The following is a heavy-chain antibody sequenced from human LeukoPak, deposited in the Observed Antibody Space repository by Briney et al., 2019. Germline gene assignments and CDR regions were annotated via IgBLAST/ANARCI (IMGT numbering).Heavy chain of an antibody. CDR1: GGSFSGYY. V-gene: IGHV4-34*01. J-gene: IGHJ5*02. CDR2: INHSGST. D-gene: IGHD3-3*01. CDR3: ARGMSGSASNWFDP. Sequence: SETLSPTCAVYGGSFSGYYWSWIRQPPGKGLEWIGEINHSGSTNYNPSLKSRVTISVDTSKNQFSLKLSSVTAADTAVYYCARGMSGSASNWFDPWGQGTLVTVSS.